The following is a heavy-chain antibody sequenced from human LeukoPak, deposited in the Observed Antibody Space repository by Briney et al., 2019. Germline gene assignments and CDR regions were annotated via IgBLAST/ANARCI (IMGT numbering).Heavy chain of an antibody. D-gene: IGHD1-26*01. J-gene: IGHJ4*02. CDR2: ISGSGGST. Sequence: GGSLRLSCAASGFTFSSYAMSWVRQAPGKGLEWVSAISGSGGSTYYADSVKGRFTISRDNSKNTLYLQRNSLGAEDTAVYYCAKDSYSGSQTWDYWGQGTLVTVSS. CDR3: AKDSYSGSQTWDY. V-gene: IGHV3-23*01. CDR1: GFTFSSYA.